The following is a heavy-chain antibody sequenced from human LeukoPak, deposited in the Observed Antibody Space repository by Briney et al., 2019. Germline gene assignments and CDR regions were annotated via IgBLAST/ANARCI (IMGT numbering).Heavy chain of an antibody. Sequence: GASVKVSCKASGYTFTSYDINWVRQAAGQGLEWMGWMNPNSGNTGYAQKFQGRVTMTRNTSISTAYMELSSLRSEDTAVYYCARPSSLLFYAFDIWGQGAMVTVSS. V-gene: IGHV1-8*01. CDR1: GYTFTSYD. J-gene: IGHJ3*02. CDR2: MNPNSGNT. CDR3: ARPSSLLFYAFDI. D-gene: IGHD3-10*01.